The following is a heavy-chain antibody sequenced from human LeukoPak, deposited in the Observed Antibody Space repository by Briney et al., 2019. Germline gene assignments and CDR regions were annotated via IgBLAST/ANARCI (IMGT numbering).Heavy chain of an antibody. J-gene: IGHJ3*02. CDR1: GFTFSSYA. CDR2: ISYDGSNK. CDR3: ARDLVPYDYEGRGRAFDI. Sequence: GGSLRLSCAASGFTFSSYAMHWVRQAPGKGLEWVAVISYDGSNKYYADSVKGRFTISRDNSKNTLYLQMNSLRAEDTAVYYCARDLVPYDYEGRGRAFDIWGQGTMVTVSS. V-gene: IGHV3-30*04. D-gene: IGHD4-17*01.